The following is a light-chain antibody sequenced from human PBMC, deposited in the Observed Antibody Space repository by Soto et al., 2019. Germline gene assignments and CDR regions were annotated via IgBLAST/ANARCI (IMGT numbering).Light chain of an antibody. CDR3: SSYTRNSTLV. CDR2: EVS. V-gene: IGLV2-14*01. J-gene: IGLJ2*01. CDR1: SSDVGGYNY. Sequence: QSALTQPASVSGSPGQSITISCTGTSSDVGGYNYVSWYQQHPGKAPKFMIYEVSNRPSGVSNRFSGSKSGNTASLTISGLQAEDEADCYCSSYTRNSTLVFGGGTKVTVL.